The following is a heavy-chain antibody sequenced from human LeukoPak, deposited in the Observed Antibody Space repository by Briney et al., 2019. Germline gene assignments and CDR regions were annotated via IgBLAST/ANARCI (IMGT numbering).Heavy chain of an antibody. CDR2: MNAKNGDF. Sequence: GAPVNVSCKASGYTFNDYFIHWVRQAPGQGLEWMAWMNAKNGDFNSAQKFQGRLTLTRDTSITTAYLELTRLKSDDTAVYYCARATPPYGTGTHNWFAPWGQGTLVTVSS. J-gene: IGHJ5*02. CDR1: GYTFNDYF. CDR3: ARATPPYGTGTHNWFAP. V-gene: IGHV1-2*02. D-gene: IGHD1-1*01.